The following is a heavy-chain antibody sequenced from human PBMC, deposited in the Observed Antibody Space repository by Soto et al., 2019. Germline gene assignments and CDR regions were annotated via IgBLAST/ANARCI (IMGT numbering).Heavy chain of an antibody. J-gene: IGHJ3*02. CDR3: AREWVVAATTSGALDI. Sequence: SETLSLTCAVYGGSFSGYYWSWIRQPPGKGLEWIGEINHSGSTNYNPSLKSRVTISVDTSKNQFSLKLSSVTAADTAVYYCAREWVVAATTSGALDIWGQGTMVTVSS. V-gene: IGHV4-34*01. CDR1: GGSFSGYY. CDR2: INHSGST. D-gene: IGHD2-15*01.